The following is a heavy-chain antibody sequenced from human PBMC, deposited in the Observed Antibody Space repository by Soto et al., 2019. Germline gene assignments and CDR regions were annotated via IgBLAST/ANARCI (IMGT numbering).Heavy chain of an antibody. V-gene: IGHV1-3*01. CDR1: GYTFTTHN. Sequence: QVQLVQSGAEVKRPGASVKVFCKASGYTFTTHNMHWVRQATGQGLEWMGWMNGGNGNTKYSQKFQGRVTFTRDTFASTAYMEMSSLRSEDTAVYYCTRLETDYWGQGTLVTVSS. CDR2: MNGGNGNT. CDR3: TRLETDY. J-gene: IGHJ4*02.